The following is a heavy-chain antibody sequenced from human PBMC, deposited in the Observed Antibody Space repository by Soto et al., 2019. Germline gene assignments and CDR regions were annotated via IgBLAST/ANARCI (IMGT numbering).Heavy chain of an antibody. D-gene: IGHD6-19*01. CDR1: AYTSTLYG. V-gene: IGHV1-18*01. CDR2: IRAHNGET. CDR3: ATALGTSGWFDY. Sequence: QVHLVQSGAEVKRPGASVKVSCKASAYTSTLYGITWVRQAPGQGLEWMGWIRAHNGETKFARKFQDRVTMTTDPSSSTVFMDLRTVTSDDTAVYYCATALGTSGWFDYWGQGTLVTVPS. J-gene: IGHJ4*02.